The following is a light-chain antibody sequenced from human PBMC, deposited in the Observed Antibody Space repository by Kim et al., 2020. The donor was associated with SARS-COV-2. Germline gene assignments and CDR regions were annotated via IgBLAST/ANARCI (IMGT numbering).Light chain of an antibody. CDR2: GAS. CDR3: QQYENWPPYT. J-gene: IGKJ2*01. CDR1: QSVNSN. Sequence: GSPGERVTLSCPARQSVNSNLAWYQQRRGQSPTLLIFGASTRATGVPARFSGRGFGTEFSFTISSLQSEDFAIYFCQQYENWPPYTFGQGTKLEI. V-gene: IGKV3-15*01.